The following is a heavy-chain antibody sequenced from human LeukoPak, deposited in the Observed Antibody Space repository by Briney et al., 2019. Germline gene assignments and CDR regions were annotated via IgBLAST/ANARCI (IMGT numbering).Heavy chain of an antibody. D-gene: IGHD3/OR15-3a*01. Sequence: SETLSLTCAVYGGSFSGYYWSWIRQPPGKGLEWIGEINHSGSTSYNPSLKSRVTISVDTSKNQFSLKLSSVTAADTAVYYCARGRGKYYYLFVGFDPWGQGTLVTVSS. J-gene: IGHJ5*02. V-gene: IGHV4-34*01. CDR3: ARGRGKYYYLFVGFDP. CDR1: GGSFSGYY. CDR2: INHSGST.